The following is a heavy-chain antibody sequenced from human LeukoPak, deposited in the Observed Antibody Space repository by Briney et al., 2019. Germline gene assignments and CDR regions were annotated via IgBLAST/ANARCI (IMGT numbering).Heavy chain of an antibody. CDR3: ARVGMYDFWSGYSYYYGMDV. CDR2: ISYDGTNK. V-gene: IGHV3-30-3*01. CDR1: GFTFSSYA. Sequence: PGGSLRLSCAASGFTFSSYAMHWVRQAPGKGLEWVAVISYDGTNKYYADSVKGRFTISRDNSMNTLYLQMNSLRAEDTAVYYCARVGMYDFWSGYSYYYGMDVWGQGTTVTVSS. D-gene: IGHD3-3*01. J-gene: IGHJ6*02.